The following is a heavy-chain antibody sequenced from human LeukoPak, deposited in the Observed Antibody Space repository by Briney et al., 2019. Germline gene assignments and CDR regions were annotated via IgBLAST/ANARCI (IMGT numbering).Heavy chain of an antibody. J-gene: IGHJ4*02. CDR2: IYTSGST. CDR3: AREGGYYDFWSGLDY. Sequence: SGTLSLTCTVSGGSISSVSYYWGWIRQPAGKGLEWIGRIYTSGSTNYNPSLKSRATISVDTSKNQFSLKLSSVTAADTAVYYCAREGGYYDFWSGLDYWGQGTLVTVSS. V-gene: IGHV4-61*02. CDR1: GGSISSVSYY. D-gene: IGHD3-3*01.